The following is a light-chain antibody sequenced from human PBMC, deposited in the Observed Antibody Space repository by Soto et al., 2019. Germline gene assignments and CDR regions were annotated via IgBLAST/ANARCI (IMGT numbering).Light chain of an antibody. CDR2: LGS. CDR3: MQALKTFT. Sequence: DIVMTQSPLYLPATPGEPASISCRSSQILLHRNGYNYLDWYLQKPGQSPQLLIYLGSNRAPGVPDRFSGSGSGTDFTLKSSRVEAEDVGVYYCMQALKTFTVGQGTRLEIK. J-gene: IGKJ5*01. CDR1: QILLHRNGYNY. V-gene: IGKV2-28*01.